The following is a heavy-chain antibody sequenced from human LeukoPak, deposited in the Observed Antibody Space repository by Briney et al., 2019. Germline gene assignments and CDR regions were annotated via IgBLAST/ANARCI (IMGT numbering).Heavy chain of an antibody. Sequence: GGSLRLSCEASGFTVSNNYMSWVRQARGKGLEWVSVIYSGGTTYYTDSVKGRFTISRDSSKNTLYLQMNSLRAEDTAVYYCARGFARGFDYWGQGTLVTVAS. CDR3: ARGFARGFDY. CDR1: GFTVSNNY. D-gene: IGHD6-6*01. J-gene: IGHJ4*02. V-gene: IGHV3-53*01. CDR2: IYSGGTT.